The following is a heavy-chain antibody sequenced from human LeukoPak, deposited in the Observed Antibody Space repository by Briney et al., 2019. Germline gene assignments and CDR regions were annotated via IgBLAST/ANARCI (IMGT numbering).Heavy chain of an antibody. J-gene: IGHJ4*02. CDR1: GFTFSSDS. CDR2: ISHSGVST. Sequence: GGSLRLSCAASGFTFSSDSMTWVRQAPGKGLEWVSTISHSGVSTFYADPVRGRFTISRDNSKNTLYLHMNSLSAEDTAIYYCAEDSFSSTWGQGTLVTVSS. D-gene: IGHD2-2*01. V-gene: IGHV3-23*01. CDR3: AEDSFSST.